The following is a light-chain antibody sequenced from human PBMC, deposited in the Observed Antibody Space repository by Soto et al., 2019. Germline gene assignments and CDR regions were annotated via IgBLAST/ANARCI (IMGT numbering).Light chain of an antibody. CDR1: QSVSSY. Sequence: EIVLTQSPATLSLSPGERAALSCRASQSVSSYLAWYQQKPGQAPRLLIYGASSRATGIPDRFSGSGSGTDFTLTISRLEPEDFAAYYCQQYGSSLTFGGGTRLEIK. CDR3: QQYGSSLT. J-gene: IGKJ5*01. V-gene: IGKV3-20*01. CDR2: GAS.